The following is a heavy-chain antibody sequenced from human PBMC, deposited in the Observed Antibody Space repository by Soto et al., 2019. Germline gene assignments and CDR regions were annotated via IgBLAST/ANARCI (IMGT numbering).Heavy chain of an antibody. CDR3: ATSALADDYGVMGGFDY. D-gene: IGHD4-17*01. Sequence: EVQLVESGGGLVQPGGSLRLSCAASGFTVSSNYMSWVRQAPGKGLEWVSVIYSGGSTYYADSVKGRFTISRDNSKNPVYLQMNSLRAEDTAVYYCATSALADDYGVMGGFDYWGQGTLVTVSS. CDR1: GFTVSSNY. CDR2: IYSGGST. J-gene: IGHJ4*02. V-gene: IGHV3-66*01.